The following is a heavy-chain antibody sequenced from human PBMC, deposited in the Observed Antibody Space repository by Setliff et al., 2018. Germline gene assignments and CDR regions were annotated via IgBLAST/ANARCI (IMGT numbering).Heavy chain of an antibody. CDR3: ARGKRWLAKDYFDY. CDR2: INHSGST. Sequence: SETLSLTCAVYGGSFSGYYWSWIRQPPGKGLEWIGEINHSGSTNYNPSLKSRVTISVDTSKNQFSLKLSSVTAADTAVYYCARGKRWLAKDYFDYWGQGTLVTV. J-gene: IGHJ4*02. V-gene: IGHV4-34*01. CDR1: GGSFSGYY. D-gene: IGHD5-12*01.